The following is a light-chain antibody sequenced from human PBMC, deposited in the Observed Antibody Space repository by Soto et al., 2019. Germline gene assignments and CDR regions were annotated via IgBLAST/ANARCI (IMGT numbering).Light chain of an antibody. V-gene: IGKV1-5*03. J-gene: IGKJ2*01. CDR2: RAS. Sequence: DIQMTQSPSTLSASVGARVTITCRASQSIDTALAWYQQKPGKAPNLLIYRASNLESGVPSRFSGSGSGTEFTLAISSLQPDDFATYYCQQYGRLLTFGQGTKLELK. CDR3: QQYGRLLT. CDR1: QSIDTA.